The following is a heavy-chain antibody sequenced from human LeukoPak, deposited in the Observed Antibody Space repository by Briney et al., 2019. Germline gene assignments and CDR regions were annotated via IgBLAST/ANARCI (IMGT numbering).Heavy chain of an antibody. J-gene: IGHJ4*02. Sequence: GGSLRLSCAASGFTFTSYSMNWVRQAPGKGLEWVSTISGGGGSTYYADSVKGRFTISRDNSKNMLYLQVNRLRAEDTAVYYCAKGGKWDVTPFDYWGQGTLVTVSS. CDR1: GFTFTSYS. D-gene: IGHD1-26*01. CDR2: ISGGGGST. V-gene: IGHV3-23*01. CDR3: AKGGKWDVTPFDY.